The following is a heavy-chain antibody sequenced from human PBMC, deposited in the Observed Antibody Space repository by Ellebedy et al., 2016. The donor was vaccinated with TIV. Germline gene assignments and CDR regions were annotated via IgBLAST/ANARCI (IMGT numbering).Heavy chain of an antibody. Sequence: PGGSLSLSCAASGFTFSSYAMHWVRQAPGKGLEWVAVISYDGSNKYYADSVKGRFTISRDNSKNTLYLQMNSLRAEDTAVYYCARDVSGWYHYYYYGMDVWGQGTTVTVSS. CDR1: GFTFSSYA. V-gene: IGHV3-30*01. D-gene: IGHD6-19*01. CDR3: ARDVSGWYHYYYYGMDV. J-gene: IGHJ6*02. CDR2: ISYDGSNK.